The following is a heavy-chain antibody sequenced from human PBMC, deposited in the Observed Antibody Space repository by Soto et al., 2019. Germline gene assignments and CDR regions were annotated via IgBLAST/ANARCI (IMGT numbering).Heavy chain of an antibody. J-gene: IGHJ6*02. D-gene: IGHD6-13*01. Sequence: GGSLRLSCAASGFTFSSYWMSWVRQAPGKGLEWVANINQDGSEKYYVDSVKGRFTISRDNAKNSLYLQMNSLRAEDAAVYYCARDRSSSWYDYYYYYGMDVWGQGTTVTVSS. V-gene: IGHV3-7*05. CDR2: INQDGSEK. CDR3: ARDRSSSWYDYYYYYGMDV. CDR1: GFTFSSYW.